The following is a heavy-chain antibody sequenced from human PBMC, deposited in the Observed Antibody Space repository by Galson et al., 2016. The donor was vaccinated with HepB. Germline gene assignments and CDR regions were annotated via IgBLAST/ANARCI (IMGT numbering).Heavy chain of an antibody. J-gene: IGHJ6*03. V-gene: IGHV3-11*06. CDR2: MSSNSIFT. CDR3: ARVPGPYFYYMDV. CDR1: GFTFSTYY. Sequence: SLRLSCAASGFTFSTYYMIWIRQAPGKGLEWIAYMSSNSIFTNYPDSVKGRFTISSDNAENSLYLQMNSLRAEDTAVYYCARVPGPYFYYMDVWGKGTTVTVSS.